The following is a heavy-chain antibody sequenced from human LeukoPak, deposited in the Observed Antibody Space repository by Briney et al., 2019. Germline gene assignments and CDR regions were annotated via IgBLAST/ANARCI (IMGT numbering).Heavy chain of an antibody. D-gene: IGHD2-15*01. Sequence: SETLPLTCTVSGDSISSYYWSWIRQPPGKGLEWIGYISHSGSTIYNPYHKSRVTLSLDTSKNQFSLKLNSVTAADTAVYYCARIGLGYCSAGSCPPFDYWGQGTLVTVSS. CDR2: ISHSGST. CDR3: ARIGLGYCSAGSCPPFDY. V-gene: IGHV4-59*01. J-gene: IGHJ4*02. CDR1: GDSISSYY.